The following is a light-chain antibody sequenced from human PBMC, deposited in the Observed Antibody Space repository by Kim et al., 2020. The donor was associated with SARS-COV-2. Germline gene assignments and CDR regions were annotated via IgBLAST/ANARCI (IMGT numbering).Light chain of an antibody. CDR2: QDS. CDR1: KLGDKY. J-gene: IGLJ2*01. V-gene: IGLV3-1*01. CDR3: QAWDSSLVV. Sequence: SYELTQPPSVSVSPGQTASITCSGDKLGDKYACWYQQKPGQSPVLVIYQDSKRPSGIPERFSGSNSGNTATLTISWTQAMDEADYYCQAWDSSLVVFGGG.